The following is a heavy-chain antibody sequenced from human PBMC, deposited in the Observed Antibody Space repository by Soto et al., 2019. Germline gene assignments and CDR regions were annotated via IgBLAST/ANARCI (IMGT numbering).Heavy chain of an antibody. Sequence: VKVSCKASGGTFSSYAISWVRQAPGQGLEWMGGIIPIFGTANYAQKFQGRVTITADESTSTAYMELSGLRSEDTAVYYCARDRLRSREYYGMDVWGQGTTVTVSS. D-gene: IGHD1-26*01. CDR2: IIPIFGTA. CDR1: GGTFSSYA. CDR3: ARDRLRSREYYGMDV. V-gene: IGHV1-69*13. J-gene: IGHJ6*02.